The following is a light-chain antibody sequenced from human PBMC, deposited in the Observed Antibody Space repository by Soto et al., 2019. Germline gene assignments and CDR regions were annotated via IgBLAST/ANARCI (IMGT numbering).Light chain of an antibody. J-gene: IGLJ2*01. CDR1: SSNIGADYD. CDR3: QSYDSSLSGVV. Sequence: QSVLTQPPSVSGAPGQRVTISCTGSSSNIGADYDVHWYQQLPGTAPKLLIYGNSNRPSGVPDRFSASKSGTLASLAITGLQAEDEADYYCQSYDSSLSGVVFGGGTKLTVL. V-gene: IGLV1-40*01. CDR2: GNS.